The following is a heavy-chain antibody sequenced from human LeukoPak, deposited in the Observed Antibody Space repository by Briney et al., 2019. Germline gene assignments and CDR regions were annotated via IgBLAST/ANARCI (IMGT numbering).Heavy chain of an antibody. CDR2: ISGSGTGT. Sequence: AGGSLRLSCAASGFTFSSYAMSWVRQAPGKGLEWVSAISGSGTGTYYADSVKGRFTISRDNSKNTLYLQMNSLRAEDTAVHYCAKGRDGYNSYGYWGQGTLVTVSS. D-gene: IGHD5-24*01. CDR3: AKGRDGYNSYGY. CDR1: GFTFSSYA. J-gene: IGHJ4*02. V-gene: IGHV3-23*01.